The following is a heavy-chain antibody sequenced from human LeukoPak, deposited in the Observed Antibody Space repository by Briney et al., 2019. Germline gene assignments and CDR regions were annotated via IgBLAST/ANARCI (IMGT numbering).Heavy chain of an antibody. CDR1: GFTVSSNY. J-gene: IGHJ4*02. CDR3: ARVHLYYFDY. CDR2: IYSGGST. V-gene: IGHV3-66*01. Sequence: PGGSLRLSCAASGFTVSSNYMSWVRQAPGKGLEWVSVIYSGGSTYYADSVKGRFTISRDNSKNTLYLQMNSLRAEDTAVCYCARVHLYYFDYWGQGTLVTVSS.